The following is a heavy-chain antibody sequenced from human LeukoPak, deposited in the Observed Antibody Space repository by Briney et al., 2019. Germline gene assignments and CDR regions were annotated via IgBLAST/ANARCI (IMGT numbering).Heavy chain of an antibody. D-gene: IGHD2-2*01. Sequence: GESLQISCETSGYSFTNYWIGWVRQMPGKGLEWMGIIHPGDSDTRYSPSIQGQVTISVDKSINTAYLQWSSLKASDTAMYYCARMGCSSTSCPFDYWGQGTLVTVSS. V-gene: IGHV5-51*01. CDR1: GYSFTNYW. J-gene: IGHJ4*02. CDR2: IHPGDSDT. CDR3: ARMGCSSTSCPFDY.